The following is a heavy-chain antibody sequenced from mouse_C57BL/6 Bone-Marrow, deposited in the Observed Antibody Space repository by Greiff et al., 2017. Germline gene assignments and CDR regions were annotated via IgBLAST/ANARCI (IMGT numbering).Heavy chain of an antibody. D-gene: IGHD2-2*01. CDR1: GFTFTDYY. J-gene: IGHJ4*01. Sequence: EVMLVESGGGLVQPGGSLSLSCAASGFTFTDYYMSWVRQPPGKALEWLGFIRNKANGYTTEYSASVKGRFTISRDNSQSILYLQMNALRAEDSATYYCARDRGGYGDYWGQGTSVTVSS. CDR2: IRNKANGYTT. V-gene: IGHV7-3*01. CDR3: ARDRGGYGDY.